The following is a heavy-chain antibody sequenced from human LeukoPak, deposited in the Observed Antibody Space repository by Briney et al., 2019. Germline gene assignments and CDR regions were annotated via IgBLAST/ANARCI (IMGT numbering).Heavy chain of an antibody. Sequence: SETLSLTCTGSGGSISSYYWSWIRQPPGKGLEWIGYTYYSGSTNYNPSLKSRVTISVDTSKNQFSLKLSSVTAADTAVYYCARAAAAAPAEYFQHWGQGTLVTVSS. CDR2: TYYSGST. J-gene: IGHJ1*01. CDR3: ARAAAAAPAEYFQH. V-gene: IGHV4-59*01. CDR1: GGSISSYY. D-gene: IGHD6-13*01.